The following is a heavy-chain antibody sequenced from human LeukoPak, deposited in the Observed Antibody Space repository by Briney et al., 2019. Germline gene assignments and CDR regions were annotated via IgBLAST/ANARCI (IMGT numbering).Heavy chain of an antibody. Sequence: GGSLRLSCAASGFTFSNAWVSWVRQAPGKGLEWVGRIKSKTDGGTTDYAAPVKGRFTISRDDSKNTLYLQMNSLKTEDTAVYYCTGRDSGSYYTLDYWGQGTLVTVSS. CDR3: TGRDSGSYYTLDY. V-gene: IGHV3-15*01. CDR1: GFTFSNAW. J-gene: IGHJ4*02. CDR2: IKSKTDGGTT. D-gene: IGHD1-26*01.